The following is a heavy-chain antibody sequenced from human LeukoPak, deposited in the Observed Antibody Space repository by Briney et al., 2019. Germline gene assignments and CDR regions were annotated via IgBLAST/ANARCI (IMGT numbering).Heavy chain of an antibody. J-gene: IGHJ5*02. V-gene: IGHV1-46*01. CDR1: GYTFTSCY. Sequence: ASVKVSCKASGYTFTSCYMHWVRQAPGQGLEWMGIINPSGGSTSYAQKFQGRVTMTRDVSTSTVYMELSSLRSEDTAVYYCARQSYGSGNWSWFDPWGQGTLVTVSS. D-gene: IGHD3-10*01. CDR3: ARQSYGSGNWSWFDP. CDR2: INPSGGST.